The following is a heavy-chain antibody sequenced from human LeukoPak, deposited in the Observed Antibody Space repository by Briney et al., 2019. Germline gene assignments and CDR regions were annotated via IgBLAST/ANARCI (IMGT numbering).Heavy chain of an antibody. J-gene: IGHJ4*02. D-gene: IGHD5-12*01. V-gene: IGHV4-4*07. CDR1: GDSISSYY. CDR2: IYTSGST. Sequence: SETLSLTCTVSGDSISSYYWSWIRQPAGKGLEWIGRIYTSGSTNYNPSLKSRATMSVDTSKNQFSLKLSSVTAADTAVYYYARDLSGYGGNFDYWGQGTLVTVSS. CDR3: ARDLSGYGGNFDY.